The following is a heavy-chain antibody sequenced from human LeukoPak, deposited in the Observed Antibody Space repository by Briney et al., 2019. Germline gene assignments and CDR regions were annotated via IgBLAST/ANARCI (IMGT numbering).Heavy chain of an antibody. J-gene: IGHJ3*02. CDR2: IYHTGSN. Sequence: SETLSLTCLVSSGSVSSYYWTWIRQPPGKGLEWIGYIYHTGSNNYSPSLKSRVTMYVDTSKNQLSLKLSSVTAADTAMYYCARVRYTNSWYAVDIWGQGTMVTVSS. CDR3: ARVRYTNSWYAVDI. V-gene: IGHV4-59*08. CDR1: SGSVSSYY. D-gene: IGHD6-13*01.